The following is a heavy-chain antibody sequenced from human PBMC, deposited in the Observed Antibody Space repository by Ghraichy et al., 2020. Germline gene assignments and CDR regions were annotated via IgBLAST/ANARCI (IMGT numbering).Heavy chain of an antibody. CDR2: INHSGST. V-gene: IGHV4-34*01. CDR3: ARGRITMVRGVSGYYFDY. J-gene: IGHJ4*02. CDR1: GGSFSGYY. Sequence: SETLSLTCAVYGGSFSGYYWSWIRQPPGKGLEWIGEINHSGSTNYNPSLKSRVTISVDTSKNQFSLKLSSVTAADTAVYYCARGRITMVRGVSGYYFDYWGQGTLVTVSS. D-gene: IGHD3-10*01.